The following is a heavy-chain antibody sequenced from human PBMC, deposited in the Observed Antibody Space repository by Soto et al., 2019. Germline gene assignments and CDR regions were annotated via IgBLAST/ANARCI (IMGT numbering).Heavy chain of an antibody. J-gene: IGHJ6*02. CDR1: GGSVSSGSYY. D-gene: IGHD3-10*01. CDR3: ARLLTYYYGSGSPEDV. CDR2: IYYSGST. V-gene: IGHV4-61*01. Sequence: TSETLSLTCTVSGGSVSSGSYYWSWIRQPPGKGLEWIGYIYYSGSTNYNPSLKSRVTISVDTSKNQFSLKLSSVTAADTAVYYCARLLTYYYGSGSPEDVWGQGTTVTVSS.